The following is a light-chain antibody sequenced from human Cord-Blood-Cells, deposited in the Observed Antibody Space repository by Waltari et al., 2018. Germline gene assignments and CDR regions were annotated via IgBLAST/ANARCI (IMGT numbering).Light chain of an antibody. CDR3: MQALQTPPWT. CDR1: QSLLHSNGYNY. Sequence: DIVMTQSPLSLPVTPGEPASISCRSSQSLLHSNGYNYLDWYLQKPGQSPQLLIYLGSSRASGVPDRVSGSGSGTDCTLKISRVEAEDVGVYYCMQALQTPPWTFGQGTKVEIK. J-gene: IGKJ1*01. CDR2: LGS. V-gene: IGKV2-28*01.